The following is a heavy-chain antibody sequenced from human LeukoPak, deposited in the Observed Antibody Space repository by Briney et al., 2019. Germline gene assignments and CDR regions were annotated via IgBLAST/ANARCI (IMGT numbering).Heavy chain of an antibody. Sequence: SETLSLTCTVSGYSISSGYYWGWIRQPPGKGLEWIGSIYHSGSTYYDPSLKSRVTISVDTSKNQFSLKLSSVTAADTAVYYCARATVAAAAPGGYWGQGTLVTVSS. CDR2: IYHSGST. CDR1: GYSISSGYY. V-gene: IGHV4-38-2*02. D-gene: IGHD6-13*01. CDR3: ARATVAAAAPGGY. J-gene: IGHJ4*02.